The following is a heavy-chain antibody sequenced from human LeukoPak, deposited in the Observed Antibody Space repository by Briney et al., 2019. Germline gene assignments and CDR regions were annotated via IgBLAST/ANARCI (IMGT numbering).Heavy chain of an antibody. CDR3: ARDWALRVRGVHYYYYYGMDV. V-gene: IGHV7-4-1*02. J-gene: IGHJ6*02. D-gene: IGHD3-10*01. CDR2: INTNTGNP. CDR1: GYTFTSYA. Sequence: GASVKVSCKASGYTFTSYAMNWVRQAPGQGLEWMGWINTNTGNPTYAQGFTGRFVFSLDTSVSTAYLQISSLKAEDTAVYYCARDWALRVRGVHYYYYYGMDVWGQGTTVTVSS.